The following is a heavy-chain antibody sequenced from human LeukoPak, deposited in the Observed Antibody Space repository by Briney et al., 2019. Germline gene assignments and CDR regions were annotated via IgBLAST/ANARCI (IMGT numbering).Heavy chain of an antibody. CDR3: AKGTDGRRGEIFDY. J-gene: IGHJ4*02. V-gene: IGHV3-23*01. CDR2: ISGSSGST. D-gene: IGHD3-10*01. Sequence: GSLRLSCAASGFTFSSYAMSWVRQAPGKGLEWVSAISGSSGSTYYADSVKGRFTISRDNSKNTLYLQMNSLRAEDTAVYYCAKGTDGRRGEIFDYWGQGTLVTVSS. CDR1: GFTFSSYA.